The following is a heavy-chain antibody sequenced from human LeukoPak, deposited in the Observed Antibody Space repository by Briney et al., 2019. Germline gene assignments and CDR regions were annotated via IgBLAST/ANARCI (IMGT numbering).Heavy chain of an antibody. CDR1: GFTFSSYS. CDR3: ARGMFSGPGMDV. CDR2: INHSGST. D-gene: IGHD6-19*01. V-gene: IGHV4-34*01. J-gene: IGHJ6*04. Sequence: GSLRLSCAASGFTFSSYSMNWVRQAPGKGLEWIGEINHSGSTNYNPSLKSRVTISVDTSKNQFSLKLSSVTAADTAVYYCARGMFSGPGMDVWGKGTTVTVSS.